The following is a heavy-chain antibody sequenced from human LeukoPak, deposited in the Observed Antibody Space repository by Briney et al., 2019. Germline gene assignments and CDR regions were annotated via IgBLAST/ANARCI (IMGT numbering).Heavy chain of an antibody. J-gene: IGHJ4*02. V-gene: IGHV4-39*07. CDR1: GGSISSTKSY. D-gene: IGHD3-10*01. CDR2: IDYYGNT. CDR3: ARDPYYYDSGSYVYFDC. Sequence: SETLSLTCTVSGGSISSTKSYWGWIRQSPGKRLEWIGSIDYYGNTYYNPSLRTRVTMSLDTSKNQFSLNLRSVTAADTAVYYCARDPYYYDSGSYVYFDCWGQGTLVTVSS.